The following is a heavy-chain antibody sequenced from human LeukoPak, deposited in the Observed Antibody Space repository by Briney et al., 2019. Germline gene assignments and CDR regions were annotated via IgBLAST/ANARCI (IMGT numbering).Heavy chain of an antibody. D-gene: IGHD5-18*01. Sequence: GGSLRLSCAASGFTFSSYSMNWVRQAPGKGLEWVSGITSGGSTYKVDSVKGRFTISRDNSKNTLYLQMNSLRAEDTAVYYCAKHEKFGYSYGEVDYWGQGTLVTVSS. CDR2: ITSGGST. J-gene: IGHJ4*02. CDR3: AKHEKFGYSYGEVDY. V-gene: IGHV3-23*01. CDR1: GFTFSSYS.